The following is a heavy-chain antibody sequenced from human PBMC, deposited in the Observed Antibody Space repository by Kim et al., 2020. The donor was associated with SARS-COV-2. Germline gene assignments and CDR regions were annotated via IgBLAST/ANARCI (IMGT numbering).Heavy chain of an antibody. CDR1: GFTFSSYS. V-gene: IGHV3-48*04. D-gene: IGHD5-18*01. CDR2: ISSSSSTI. CDR3: ARVGYSYGSPYFDY. J-gene: IGHJ4*02. Sequence: GGSLRLSCAASGFTFSSYSMNWVRQAPGKGLEWVSYISSSSSTIYYADSVKGRFTISRDNAKNSLYLQMNSLRAEDTAVYYCARVGYSYGSPYFDYWGQGTLVTVSS.